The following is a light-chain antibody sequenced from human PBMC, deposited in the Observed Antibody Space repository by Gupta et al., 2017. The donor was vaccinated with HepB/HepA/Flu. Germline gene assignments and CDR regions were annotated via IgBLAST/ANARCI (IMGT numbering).Light chain of an antibody. CDR1: QSIVHDNGNTY. V-gene: IGKV2-24*01. CDR2: SSS. Sequence: DIVMTQTPLYSLVTLGQPASISCRSSQSIVHDNGNTYLSWIQQRPGQPPRLLIYSSSKRRSGVPDRFSGNGAGRDFTLKISRVEAQDVGVYYCRQAKHYPRTFGEGTKVEIK. J-gene: IGKJ4*02. CDR3: RQAKHYPRT.